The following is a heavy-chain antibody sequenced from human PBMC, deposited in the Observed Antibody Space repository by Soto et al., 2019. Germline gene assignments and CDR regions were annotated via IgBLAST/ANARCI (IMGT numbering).Heavy chain of an antibody. CDR1: GGSISSYY. D-gene: IGHD3-10*01. CDR2: IYYSGST. J-gene: IGHJ6*02. CDR3: ARLRGDGMDV. V-gene: IGHV4-59*01. Sequence: SETLSLTCTVSGGSISSYYWSWIRQPPGKGLEWIGYIYYSGSTNYNPSLKSRVTISVDTSKNQFSLKLGSVTAADTAAYYCARLRGDGMDVWGQGTTVTVSS.